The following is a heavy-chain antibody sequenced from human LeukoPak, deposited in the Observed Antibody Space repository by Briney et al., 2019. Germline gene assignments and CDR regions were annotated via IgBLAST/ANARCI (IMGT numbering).Heavy chain of an antibody. V-gene: IGHV3-9*01. CDR2: ISWNSGSI. D-gene: IGHD1-7*01. J-gene: IGHJ4*02. Sequence: GRSLRLSCAASGFTFDDYAMHWVRQAPGKGLEWVSGISWNSGSIGYADSVKGRFTISRDNAKNSLYLQMNSLRAEDTALYYCAKDGSAGTTPPFFDYWGQGTLVTVPS. CDR3: AKDGSAGTTPPFFDY. CDR1: GFTFDDYA.